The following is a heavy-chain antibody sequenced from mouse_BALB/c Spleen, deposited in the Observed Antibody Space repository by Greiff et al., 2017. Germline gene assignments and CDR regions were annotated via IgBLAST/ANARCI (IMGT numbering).Heavy chain of an antibody. D-gene: IGHD4-1*01. J-gene: IGHJ1*01. CDR2: ISYSGST. CDR3: ARANWDVWYFDV. Sequence: EVQLVESGPSLVKPSQTLSLTCSVTGDSITSGYWNWIRKFPGNKLEYMGYISYSGSTYYNPSLKSRISITRDTSKNQYYLQLNSVTTEDTATYYCARANWDVWYFDVWGAGTTVTVSS. CDR1: GDSITSGY. V-gene: IGHV3-8*02.